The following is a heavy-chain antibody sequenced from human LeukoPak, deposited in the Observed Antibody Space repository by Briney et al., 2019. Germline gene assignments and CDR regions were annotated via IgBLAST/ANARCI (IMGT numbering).Heavy chain of an antibody. V-gene: IGHV3-48*01. CDR3: ARTYGSGSLDY. CDR2: ISGSGDAI. CDR1: GFTFNNHN. Sequence: GGSLRLSCVASGFTFNNHNMDWVRQAPGKGLKWISYISGSGDAIFYADSVQGRFTISRDNAKNSVYLQMNSLRAEDTAVYYCARTYGSGSLDYGGQGTLVTVSS. D-gene: IGHD2-15*01. J-gene: IGHJ4*02.